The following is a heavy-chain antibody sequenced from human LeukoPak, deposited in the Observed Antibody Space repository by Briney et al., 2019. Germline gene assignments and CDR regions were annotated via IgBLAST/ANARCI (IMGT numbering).Heavy chain of an antibody. J-gene: IGHJ4*02. CDR2: IKEDGSAK. D-gene: IGHD3-16*01. CDR1: GFTFSSYW. V-gene: IGHV3-7*04. CDR3: ARESLLGGIDY. Sequence: GGSRRLSCATSGFTFSSYWMIWVRQAPGKGLQWVANIKEDGSAKYYLDSVQGRFIISRDNAKNSLYVQMHSLRVEDTAVYYCARESLLGGIDYWGQGALVTVSS.